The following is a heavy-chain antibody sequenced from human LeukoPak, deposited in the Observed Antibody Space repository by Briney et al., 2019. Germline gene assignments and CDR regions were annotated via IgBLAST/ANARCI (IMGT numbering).Heavy chain of an antibody. V-gene: IGHV4-30-4*08. CDR3: ARALTGEMFDY. CDR2: IYYSGST. D-gene: IGHD7-27*01. J-gene: IGHJ4*02. CDR1: GGSISSGDYY. Sequence: SETLSLTCTVSGGSISSGDYYWSWIRQPPGKGLEWIGYIYYSGSTYDNPSLKSRVTISVDTSKNQFSLKLSSVTAADTAVYYCARALTGEMFDYWGQGTLVTVSS.